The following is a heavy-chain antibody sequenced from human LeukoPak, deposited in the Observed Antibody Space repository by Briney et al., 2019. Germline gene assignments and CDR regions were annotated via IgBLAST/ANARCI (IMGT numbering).Heavy chain of an antibody. CDR3: ARHGSGWSFDY. CDR1: GGSISGYY. CDR2: ISYSGST. V-gene: IGHV4-59*08. D-gene: IGHD6-19*01. J-gene: IGHJ4*02. Sequence: LSETLSLTCTVSGGSISGYYWSWIWQPPGKGLEWIGYISYSGSTNYNPSLKSRVSISVDTSKNQFSLNLNSVTAADTAVFYCARHGSGWSFDYWGQGTLVTVSS.